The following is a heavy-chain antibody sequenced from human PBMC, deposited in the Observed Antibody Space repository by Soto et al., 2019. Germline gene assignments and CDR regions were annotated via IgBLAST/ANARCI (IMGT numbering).Heavy chain of an antibody. D-gene: IGHD5-12*01. CDR1: GGSISNYY. CDR2: IYHSGST. CDR3: AGGPGVARNY. Sequence: SETLSLTCTVSGGSISNYYWSWIRQPPGKGLEWIGYIYHSGSTNYNPSLKSRVTISVDTSKNQFSLILSSVTAADTAVYYCAGGPGVARNYWGQGTLVTVSS. V-gene: IGHV4-59*08. J-gene: IGHJ4*02.